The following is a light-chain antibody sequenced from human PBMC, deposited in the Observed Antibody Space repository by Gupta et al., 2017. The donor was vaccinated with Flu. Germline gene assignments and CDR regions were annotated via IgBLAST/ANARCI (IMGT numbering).Light chain of an antibody. CDR2: YAS. CDR3: HQSCSLPWT. V-gene: IGKV6-21*01. CDR1: QSIGSS. Sequence: EIVLTQSPDFQSVTPKEKVTITCLASQSIGSSLHWYQQKPDQSPKLLLKYASLSFSGVPSRFSHSAPATDFSLTMMSLKVEDTAPSYCHQSCSLPWTFGPGTRVELK. J-gene: IGKJ1*01.